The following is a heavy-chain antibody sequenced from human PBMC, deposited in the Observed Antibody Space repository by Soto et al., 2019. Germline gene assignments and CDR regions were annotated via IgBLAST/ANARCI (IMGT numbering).Heavy chain of an antibody. CDR1: GDSISSGDYS. D-gene: IGHD3-22*01. V-gene: IGHV4-30-2*01. J-gene: IGHJ4*02. CDR3: ARTPPDSSGYYHYYFDY. CDR2: IYHSGST. Sequence: QLQLQESGSGLVKPSQTLSLTCAVSGDSISSGDYSWSWIRRPPGKGLEWIGYIYHSGSTYYNPVLKGRVTIAVDRSKNQFSLKLTFVTAADTAVYYCARTPPDSSGYYHYYFDYWGQGTLVTVSS.